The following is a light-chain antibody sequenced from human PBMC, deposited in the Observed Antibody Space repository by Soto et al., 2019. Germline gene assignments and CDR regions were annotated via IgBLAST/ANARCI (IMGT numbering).Light chain of an antibody. CDR3: QQANSFPLT. CDR1: QGISNW. Sequence: DIQMTQSPSSVSASVGDRVSITCRASQGISNWLAWYQQKPGRAPKLLIYTGSSLQSGVPSRFIGNGSGTDFTLTISSLQPEDVATYYCQQANSFPLTFGGGTKVEIK. CDR2: TGS. V-gene: IGKV1-12*01. J-gene: IGKJ4*01.